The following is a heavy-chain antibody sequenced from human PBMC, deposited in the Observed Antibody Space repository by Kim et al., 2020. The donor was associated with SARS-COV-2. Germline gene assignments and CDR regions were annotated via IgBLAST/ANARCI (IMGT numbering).Heavy chain of an antibody. CDR2: IYPGDSDT. CDR1: GYSFTSYW. D-gene: IGHD3-3*01. V-gene: IGHV5-51*01. J-gene: IGHJ4*02. CDR3: ARLSGFNFWSGYYGAY. Sequence: GESLKISCKGSGYSFTSYWIGLVRHMPGKGLEWMGIIYPGDSDTRYSPSFQGQVTISADKSISTAYLQWSSLKASDTAMYYCARLSGFNFWSGYYGAYWGQGTLVTVSS.